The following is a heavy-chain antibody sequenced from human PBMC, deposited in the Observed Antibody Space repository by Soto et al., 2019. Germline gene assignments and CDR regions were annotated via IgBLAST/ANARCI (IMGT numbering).Heavy chain of an antibody. CDR3: ARGDATKIVVTTYYAMDV. Sequence: QVQLVQPGAEVKKPGSSVKVSCKASGGSLSNYGISWVRQAPGQGLEWGGAIIPVFGTPNYAQKFQDRVTITAQESTTTVYMEVRSLTSEDTAVYYCARGDATKIVVTTYYAMDVWGQGTTVTXSS. V-gene: IGHV1-69*12. J-gene: IGHJ6*02. CDR1: GGSLSNYG. D-gene: IGHD3-22*01. CDR2: IIPVFGTP.